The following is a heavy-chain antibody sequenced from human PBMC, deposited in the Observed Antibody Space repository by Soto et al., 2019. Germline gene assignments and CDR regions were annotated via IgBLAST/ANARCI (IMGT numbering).Heavy chain of an antibody. CDR2: IKYSGTT. CDR3: ARHGITGSYYDAFDI. CDR1: GCSIRGSLCH. J-gene: IGHJ3*02. V-gene: IGHV4-39*01. D-gene: IGHD1-26*01. Sequence: SDPLSPTVTLSGCSIRGSLCHRLWIRQPPGKGLEWIASIKYSGTTFYNPSLKSRVTLSVDTSKNQFALKLSSVTAAETAVYYCARHGITGSYYDAFDIWGQGTMVT.